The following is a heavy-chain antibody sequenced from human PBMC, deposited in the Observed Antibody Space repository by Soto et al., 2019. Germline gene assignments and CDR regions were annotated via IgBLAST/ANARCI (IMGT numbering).Heavy chain of an antibody. D-gene: IGHD2-15*01. CDR1: GGSFSGYY. CDR2: INHSGST. J-gene: IGHJ4*02. V-gene: IGHV4-34*01. Sequence: QVQLRQWGAGLLKPSETLSLTCAVYGGSFSGYYWNWIRQPPGKGLEWIGEINHSGSTNYNPSLKSRVTISLNTSKNQFSLKLSSVTAADTAVNYCARGEQDIVVVVAVSFDFWGQGTLVTVSS. CDR3: ARGEQDIVVVVAVSFDF.